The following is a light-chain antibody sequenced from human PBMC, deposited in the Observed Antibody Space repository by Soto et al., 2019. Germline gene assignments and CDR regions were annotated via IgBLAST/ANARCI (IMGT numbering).Light chain of an antibody. CDR1: QGISSY. J-gene: IGKJ4*01. Sequence: DIQMTQSPSFLSASVGDRVTITCRASQGISSYLAWYQQKPGKAPKLLIYAASTLQSGVPSRFSGSGSGTEFTLTISSLQPEDFATYYCQQLNSYRSGTVGGGTKVDIK. V-gene: IGKV1-9*01. CDR2: AAS. CDR3: QQLNSYRSGT.